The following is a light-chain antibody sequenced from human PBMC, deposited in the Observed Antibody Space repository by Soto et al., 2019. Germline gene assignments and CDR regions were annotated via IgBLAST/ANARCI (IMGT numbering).Light chain of an antibody. CDR1: QSVSSSF. CDR2: ATS. V-gene: IGKV3-20*01. CDR3: QQYGISPLT. Sequence: EIVLTQSPGTLSLSPGERATLSCRASQSVSSSFLAWYQQKPGQAPRLLIYATSNRASGIPDRFSGSGSGTDFTLTISRLEPEDFAVFYCQQYGISPLTFGGGTKVEIK. J-gene: IGKJ4*01.